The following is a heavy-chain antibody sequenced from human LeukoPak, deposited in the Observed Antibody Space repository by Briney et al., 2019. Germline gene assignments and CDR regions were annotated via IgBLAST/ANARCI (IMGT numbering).Heavy chain of an antibody. D-gene: IGHD2-8*01. CDR2: IIPIFGTA. V-gene: IGHV1-69*05. J-gene: IGHJ4*02. CDR1: GGTFSSYA. CDR3: ARAGPLGYCTNGVCPRSNKPFDY. Sequence: SVKVSCKASGGTFSSYAISWVRQAPGQGLEWMGRIIPIFGTANYAQKFQGRVTITTDESTSTAYMELSSLRSEDTAVYYCARAGPLGYCTNGVCPRSNKPFDYWGQGALVTVSS.